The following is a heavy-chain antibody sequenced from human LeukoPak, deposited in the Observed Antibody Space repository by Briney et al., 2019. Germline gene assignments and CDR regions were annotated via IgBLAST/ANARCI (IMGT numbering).Heavy chain of an antibody. CDR1: GGSISSSSYY. D-gene: IGHD2-2*01. CDR2: IYYSGST. V-gene: IGHV4-39*01. Sequence: SETLSLTCTVSGGSISSSSYYWGWIRQPPGKGLEWIGSIYYSGSTYYNPSLKSRVTISVDTSKNQFSLKLSSVTAADTAVYYCASARRRDTVVVPAAAFDYWDQGTLVTVSS. CDR3: ASARRRDTVVVPAAAFDY. J-gene: IGHJ4*02.